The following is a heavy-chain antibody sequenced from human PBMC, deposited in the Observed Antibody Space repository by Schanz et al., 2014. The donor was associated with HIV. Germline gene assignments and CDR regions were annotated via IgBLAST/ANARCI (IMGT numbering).Heavy chain of an antibody. V-gene: IGHV3-11*01. CDR3: ARTYTGDWSTGAD. D-gene: IGHD2-21*02. CDR1: GFSFSDYH. CDR2: LSGSGSNI. Sequence: QVQLVESGGDLVKPGGSLRLSCTASGFSFSDYHMSWIRQAPGKGLEWVSSLSGSGSNIYYADSVKGRFTISRDNGKNSLCLQMNSLRSEDTAVYYCARTYTGDWSTGADWGQGTLVTVSS. J-gene: IGHJ4*02.